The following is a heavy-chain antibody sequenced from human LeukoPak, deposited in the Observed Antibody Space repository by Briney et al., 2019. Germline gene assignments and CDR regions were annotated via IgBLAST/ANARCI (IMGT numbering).Heavy chain of an antibody. V-gene: IGHV1-46*01. CDR3: ARSPTTNYYDSSGYSAGDFDY. CDR1: GYTFTSYY. CDR2: INPSGGST. D-gene: IGHD3-22*01. J-gene: IGHJ4*02. Sequence: GASVKVSCKASGYTFTSYYMHWVRQAPGQGLEWMGIINPSGGSTSYAQKFQGRVTMTRDTSTSTVYMELSSLRSEDTAVYYCARSPTTNYYDSSGYSAGDFDYWGQGTLVTVSS.